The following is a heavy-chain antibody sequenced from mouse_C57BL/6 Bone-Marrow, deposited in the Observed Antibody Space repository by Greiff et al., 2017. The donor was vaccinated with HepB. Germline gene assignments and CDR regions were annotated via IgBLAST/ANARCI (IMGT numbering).Heavy chain of an antibody. V-gene: IGHV1-85*01. D-gene: IGHD4-1*02. CDR2: IYPRDGST. CDR1: GYTFTSYD. CDR3: ARHQLGREDYYAMDY. Sequence: LVESGPELVKPGASVKLSCKASGYTFTSYDINWVKQRPGQGLEWIGWIYPRDGSTKYNEKFKGKATLTVDTSSSTAYMELHSLTSEDSAVYFCARHQLGREDYYAMDYWGQGTSVTVSS. J-gene: IGHJ4*01.